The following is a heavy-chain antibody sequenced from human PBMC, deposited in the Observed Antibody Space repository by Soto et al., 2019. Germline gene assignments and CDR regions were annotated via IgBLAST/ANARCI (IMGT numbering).Heavy chain of an antibody. CDR2: IRKDGSVI. Sequence: EVQLVESGGDLVQPGGSLRLSCAASGFTFSTSWMTWVRQAPGTGLEWVANIRKDGSVIHYGDSVKGRFTISRDNAKNSVYLEMTNLRVDDTAVYFCARDFSPADGDLFYDAFEIWGQRTVVTVSS. CDR3: ARDFSPADGDLFYDAFEI. V-gene: IGHV3-7*01. D-gene: IGHD2-2*01. J-gene: IGHJ3*02. CDR1: GFTFSTSW.